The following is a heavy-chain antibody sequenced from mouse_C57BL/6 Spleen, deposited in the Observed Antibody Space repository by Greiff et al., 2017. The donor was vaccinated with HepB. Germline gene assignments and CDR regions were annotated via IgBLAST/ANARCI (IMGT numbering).Heavy chain of an antibody. D-gene: IGHD2-2*01. CDR1: GYTFTSYW. Sequence: QVQLQQPGAELVKPGASVKLSCKASGYTFTSYWMQWVKQRPGQGLEWIGEIDPSDSYTNYNQKFKGKATLTVDTSSSTAYMQRSSLTSEDSAVYYCARQGVTTYYYAMDYWGQGTSVTVSS. CDR2: IDPSDSYT. CDR3: ARQGVTTYYYAMDY. V-gene: IGHV1-50*01. J-gene: IGHJ4*01.